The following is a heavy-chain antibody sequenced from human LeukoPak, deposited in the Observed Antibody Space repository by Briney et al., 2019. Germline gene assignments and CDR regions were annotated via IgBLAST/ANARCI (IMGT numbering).Heavy chain of an antibody. CDR3: AKALYGSGSYSESRFFDY. D-gene: IGHD3-10*01. V-gene: IGHV3-23*01. Sequence: PGGSLRLSCAASRFTFNTYAVNWVRQAPGKGLEWVSAISGNGDITYYADSVRGRFTISRDNSKNTLYLQMNSLRAEDTAVYYCAKALYGSGSYSESRFFDYWGQGTLVTVSS. CDR1: RFTFNTYA. J-gene: IGHJ4*02. CDR2: ISGNGDIT.